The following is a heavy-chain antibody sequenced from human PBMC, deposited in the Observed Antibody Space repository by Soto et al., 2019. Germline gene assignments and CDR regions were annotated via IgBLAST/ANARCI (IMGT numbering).Heavy chain of an antibody. V-gene: IGHV3-23*01. D-gene: IGHD6-19*01. CDR1: GLTFSSYA. J-gene: IGHJ4*02. CDR2: ISGSGGST. CDR3: AKDQVAVVIAVAATAEFDF. Sequence: SLRLSCAASGLTFSSYAMSWVRQAPGKGLEWVSAISGSGGSTYYADSVKGRFTISRDNSKNTLYLQMNSLRAEDTAVYYCAKDQVAVVIAVAATAEFDFWGQGSLVTVSS.